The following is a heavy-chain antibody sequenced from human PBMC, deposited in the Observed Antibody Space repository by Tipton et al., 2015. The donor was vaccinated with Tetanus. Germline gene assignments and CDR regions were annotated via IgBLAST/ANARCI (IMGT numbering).Heavy chain of an antibody. CDR3: ARLGAPRLYDSSGYYYVEPVGWFDP. J-gene: IGHJ5*02. V-gene: IGHV5-51*01. D-gene: IGHD3-22*01. CDR2: IYPGDSDT. Sequence: QLVQSGAEVKKPGESLKISCKGSGYSFTSYWIGWVRQMPGKGLEWMGIIYPGDSDTRYSPSFQGQVTISADKSISPAYLQWSSLKASDTAMYYCARLGAPRLYDSSGYYYVEPVGWFDPWGQGTLVTVSS. CDR1: GYSFTSYW.